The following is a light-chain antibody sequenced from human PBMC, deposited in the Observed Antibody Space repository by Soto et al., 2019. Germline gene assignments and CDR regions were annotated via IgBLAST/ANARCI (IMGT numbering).Light chain of an antibody. CDR3: QKYDTDPYT. CDR2: AAS. J-gene: IGKJ2*01. V-gene: IGKV1-27*01. CDR1: QDTNNY. Sequence: DIQMTQSPSSLSASVGDRVTITCRASQDTNNYLAWCQQKPGKVPKLLIYAASTLRSGVTSRFSGSGSGTDVTLTISNLQPEDVATYYCQKYDTDPYTFGQGTKLEIK.